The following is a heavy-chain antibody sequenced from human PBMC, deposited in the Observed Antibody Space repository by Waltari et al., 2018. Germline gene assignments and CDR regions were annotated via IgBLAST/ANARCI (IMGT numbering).Heavy chain of an antibody. CDR2: IHTRGST. CDR1: GGSISSGSSY. D-gene: IGHD3-10*01. V-gene: IGHV4-61*02. Sequence: QVQLQESGPGLVKPSQTLSLTCTVSGGSISSGSSYWSWTRQPPGKGLEWIGRIHTRGSTNYNPSLKSRVTISVDTSKNQFSLKLSSVTAADTAVYYCARAGAHYYGSGNIFDYWGQGTLVTVSS. CDR3: ARAGAHYYGSGNIFDY. J-gene: IGHJ4*02.